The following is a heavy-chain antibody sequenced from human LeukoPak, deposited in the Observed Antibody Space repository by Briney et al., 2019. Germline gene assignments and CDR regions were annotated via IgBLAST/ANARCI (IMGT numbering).Heavy chain of an antibody. J-gene: IGHJ4*02. Sequence: GGSLRLSGAASGFTFSSYGMHWVRQAPGKGLEWVAVIWYDGSNKYYADSVKGRFTISRDNSKNTLYLQMNSLRAEDTAVYYCARSENDYGDFWAYYWGQGTLVTVSS. D-gene: IGHD4-17*01. V-gene: IGHV3-33*01. CDR3: ARSENDYGDFWAYY. CDR1: GFTFSSYG. CDR2: IWYDGSNK.